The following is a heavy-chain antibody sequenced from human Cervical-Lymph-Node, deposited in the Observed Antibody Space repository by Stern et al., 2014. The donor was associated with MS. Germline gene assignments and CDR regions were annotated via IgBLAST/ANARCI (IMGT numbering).Heavy chain of an antibody. CDR1: GGSVSSGSYY. J-gene: IGHJ4*02. D-gene: IGHD3-22*01. CDR3: ARDSSGYYLHFDY. Sequence: QLQLQESGPGLVKPSETLSLTCTVSGGSVSSGSYYWSWIRQPPGKGLGWIGYIYYSGSTNYNPSLKTRVSQSVCPPQIQYSLKLSSVTAADTAVYYCARDSSGYYLHFDYWGQGTLVTVAS. CDR2: IYYSGST. V-gene: IGHV4-61*01.